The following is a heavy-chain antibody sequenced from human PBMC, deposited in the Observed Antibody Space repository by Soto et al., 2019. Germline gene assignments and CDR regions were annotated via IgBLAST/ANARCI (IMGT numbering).Heavy chain of an antibody. CDR1: GFIFSIYG. V-gene: IGHV3-30*18. J-gene: IGHJ6*02. D-gene: IGHD6-13*01. CDR3: AKDVATSGSKYYYGMDV. CDR2: ISYDGSYQ. Sequence: GGSLRLSCSASGFIFSIYGMHWVRQAPGKGLEWVAVISYDGSYQYYADSVKGRFTISRDNSKNTLYLEMNSLRIEDTAVYSCAKDVATSGSKYYYGMDVWGQGTTVTVSS.